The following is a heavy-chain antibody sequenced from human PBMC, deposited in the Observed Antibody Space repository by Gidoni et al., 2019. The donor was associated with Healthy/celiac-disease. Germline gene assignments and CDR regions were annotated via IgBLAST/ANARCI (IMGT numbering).Heavy chain of an antibody. CDR2: INHSGST. J-gene: IGHJ5*02. D-gene: IGHD3-3*01. Sequence: QVQLQQWGAGLLKPSETLSLTCSVDGGSFSGYYWSWIRQPPGKGLEWIGEINHSGSTNYNPSLKSRVTISVDTSKNQFSLKLSSVTAADTAVYYCARWGLLYDFDPWGQGTLDTVSS. V-gene: IGHV4-34*01. CDR3: ARWGLLYDFDP. CDR1: GGSFSGYY.